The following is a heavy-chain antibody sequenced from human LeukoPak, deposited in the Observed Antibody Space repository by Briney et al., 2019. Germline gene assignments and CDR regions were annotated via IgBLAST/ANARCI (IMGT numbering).Heavy chain of an antibody. V-gene: IGHV4-39*02. Sequence: PSETLSLTCTVSGGSISGYYWGWIRQPPGKGLEWIGSIYYSGSTYYNPSLKSRVTISVDTSKNQFSLKLSSVTAADTAVYYCAREPRDSYGSANYGFDYWGRGTLVTVSS. J-gene: IGHJ4*02. D-gene: IGHD3-10*01. CDR2: IYYSGST. CDR3: AREPRDSYGSANYGFDY. CDR1: GGSISGYY.